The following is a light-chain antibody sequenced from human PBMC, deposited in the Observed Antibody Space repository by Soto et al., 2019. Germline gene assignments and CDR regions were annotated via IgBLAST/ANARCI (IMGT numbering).Light chain of an antibody. CDR2: GAS. Sequence: EKVMTQSPATLSVSPGERATLSCRASQSVGADVAWYQQKPGQAPSLLVYGASTRAPGVPARFSGSASGTEFTLTISSLQSEDFAVYFCHQYNLWPWTFGQGTKVDIK. V-gene: IGKV3-15*01. CDR1: QSVGAD. J-gene: IGKJ1*01. CDR3: HQYNLWPWT.